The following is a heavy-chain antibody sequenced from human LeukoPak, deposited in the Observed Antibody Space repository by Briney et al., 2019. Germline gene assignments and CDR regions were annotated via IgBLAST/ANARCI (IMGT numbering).Heavy chain of an antibody. V-gene: IGHV1-46*01. Sequence: ASVKVSCKASGYTFTSYYMHWVRQAPGQGLEWMGIINPSGGSTSYAQKFQGRVTKTRDTSTSTVYMELSSLRSEDTAVYYCARETLYYYDSSGYYHYRAFDIWGQGTMVTVSS. CDR3: ARETLYYYDSSGYYHYRAFDI. J-gene: IGHJ3*02. CDR1: GYTFTSYY. CDR2: INPSGGST. D-gene: IGHD3-22*01.